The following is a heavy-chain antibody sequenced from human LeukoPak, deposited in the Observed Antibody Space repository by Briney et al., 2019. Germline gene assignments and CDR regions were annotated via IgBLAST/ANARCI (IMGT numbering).Heavy chain of an antibody. D-gene: IGHD5-12*01. J-gene: IGHJ4*02. Sequence: LSGGSLRLSCAASGFTFSSYSMNWVRQAPGKGLEWVSYISSSSSTIYYADSVKGRFTISRDNAKNSLYLQMNSLRAEDTAVYYCARDGGYDYPVGYFDYWGQGTLVTVSS. CDR3: ARDGGYDYPVGYFDY. CDR1: GFTFSSYS. V-gene: IGHV3-48*01. CDR2: ISSSSSTI.